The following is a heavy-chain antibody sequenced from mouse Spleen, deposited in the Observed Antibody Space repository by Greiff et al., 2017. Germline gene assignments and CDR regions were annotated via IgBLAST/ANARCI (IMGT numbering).Heavy chain of an antibody. CDR2: ISSGGSYT. J-gene: IGHJ2*01. CDR3: ARPYGNYLDY. Sequence: EVHLVESGEGLVKPGGSLKLSCAASGFTFSSYAMSWVRQTPEKRLEWVATISSGGSYTYYPDSVKGRFTISRDNAKNTLYLQMSSLRSEDTAMYYCARPYGNYLDYWGQGTTLTVSS. CDR1: GFTFSSYA. D-gene: IGHD2-10*02. V-gene: IGHV5-9-3*01.